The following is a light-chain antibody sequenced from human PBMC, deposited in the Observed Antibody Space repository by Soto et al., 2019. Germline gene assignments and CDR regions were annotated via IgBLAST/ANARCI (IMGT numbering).Light chain of an antibody. CDR2: GAS. CDR1: QSVNAN. J-gene: IGKJ1*01. V-gene: IGKV3-15*01. CDR3: QHYNTWLWT. Sequence: EVVMTQSPATLSVSPGERATLSCRASQSVNANLAWYQQKPGQAPRLLIHGASNRATGIPARFSGSWFGTDFILPVSSLSSEDFAVYYCQHYNTWLWTFGQGTKV.